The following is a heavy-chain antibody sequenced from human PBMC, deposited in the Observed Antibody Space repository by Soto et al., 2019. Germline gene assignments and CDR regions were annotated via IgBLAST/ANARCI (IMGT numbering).Heavy chain of an antibody. CDR1: GGTFSSYA. D-gene: IGHD4-17*01. V-gene: IGHV1-69*06. CDR2: IIPIFGTA. J-gene: IGHJ6*02. Sequence: VSCKASGGTFSSYAISWVRQAPGQGLEWMGGIIPIFGTANYAQKFQGRVTITADKSTSTAYMELSSLRSEDTAVYYCARDTLYGGYYGMDVWGQGTTVTVSS. CDR3: ARDTLYGGYYGMDV.